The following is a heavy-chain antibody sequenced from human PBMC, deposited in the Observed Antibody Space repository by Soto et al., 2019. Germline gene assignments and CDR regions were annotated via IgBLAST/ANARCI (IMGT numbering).Heavy chain of an antibody. CDR1: GGTFSSSA. D-gene: IGHD3-3*01. CDR3: ARARSYDFWSGRYPDV. Sequence: QVQLVRSGAEVKKPGSSVKVSCKASGGTFSSSAISWVRQAPGQGLEWMGGIIPIFGTANYAQKFQGRVTITADESTSTAYMELSSLRSEDTAVYYCARARSYDFWSGRYPDVWGQGTTVTVSS. CDR2: IIPIFGTA. J-gene: IGHJ6*02. V-gene: IGHV1-69*12.